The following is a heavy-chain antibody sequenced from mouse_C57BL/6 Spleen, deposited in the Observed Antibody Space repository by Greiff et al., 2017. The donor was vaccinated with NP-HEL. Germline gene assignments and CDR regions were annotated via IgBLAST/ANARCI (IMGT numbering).Heavy chain of an antibody. CDR2: IWSGGST. D-gene: IGHD2-5*01. J-gene: IGHJ3*01. Sequence: VKLQESGPGLVQPSQSLSITCTVSGFSLTSYGVHWVRQSPGKGLEWLGVIWSGGSTDYNAAFISRLSISKDNSKSQVFFKMNSLQADDTAIYYCARNFRSNLAWFAYWGQGTLVTVSA. CDR3: ARNFRSNLAWFAY. CDR1: GFSLTSYG. V-gene: IGHV2-2*01.